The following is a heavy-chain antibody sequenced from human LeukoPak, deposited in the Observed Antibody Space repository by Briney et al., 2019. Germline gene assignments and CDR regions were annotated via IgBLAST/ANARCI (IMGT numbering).Heavy chain of an antibody. CDR2: INHSGST. V-gene: IGHV4-34*01. D-gene: IGHD5-18*01. CDR3: AREPLYSYGYWDYYYYYMDV. J-gene: IGHJ6*03. Sequence: KPSETLSLTCAVYGGSFSGYYWSWIRQPPGKGLEWIGEINHSGSTNYNPSLKSRVTISVDTSKNQFSLKLSSVTAADTAVYYCAREPLYSYGYWDYYYYYMDVWGKGTTVTVSS. CDR1: GGSFSGYY.